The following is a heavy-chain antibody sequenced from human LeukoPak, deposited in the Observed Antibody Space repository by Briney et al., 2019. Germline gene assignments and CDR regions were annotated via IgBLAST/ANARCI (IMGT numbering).Heavy chain of an antibody. CDR2: ISYDGTTK. V-gene: IGHV3-30*18. D-gene: IGHD3-10*01. J-gene: IGHJ4*02. Sequence: GGSLRLSCGVSGFTFRTYGMHWVRQAPGKGLEWVSIISYDGTTKDYTDSVKGRFTISRDNSKNTLYLQMTSLRTEDTAVYYCAKGVETSTTGELPYYFDYWGQGTLVTVSS. CDR1: GFTFRTYG. CDR3: AKGVETSTTGELPYYFDY.